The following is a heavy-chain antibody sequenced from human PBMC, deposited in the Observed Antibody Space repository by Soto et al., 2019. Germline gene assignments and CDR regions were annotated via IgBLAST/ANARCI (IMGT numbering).Heavy chain of an antibody. CDR3: ASFMVRGVPKPPTLYYYYGMDV. D-gene: IGHD3-10*01. Sequence: QVQLQESGPGLVKPSETLSLTCTVSGGSVSSGSYYWSWIRQPPGKGLEWIGYIYYSGSTNYNPSLTSRVTISVDTSKNQFSLKLSSVTAADTAVYYCASFMVRGVPKPPTLYYYYGMDVWGQGTTVTVSS. CDR2: IYYSGST. V-gene: IGHV4-61*01. J-gene: IGHJ6*02. CDR1: GGSVSSGSYY.